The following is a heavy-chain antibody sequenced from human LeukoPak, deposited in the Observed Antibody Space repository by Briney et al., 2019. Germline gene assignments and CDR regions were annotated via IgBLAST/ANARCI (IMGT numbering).Heavy chain of an antibody. CDR1: GYTFTSYD. J-gene: IGHJ4*02. CDR2: MNPNSGNT. V-gene: IGHV1-8*01. D-gene: IGHD5-24*01. CDR3: ARGRQGWEMVTRILGIDY. Sequence: GASVKVSCKASGYTFTSYDINWVRQATGQGLEWMGWMNPNSGNTGYAQKFQGRVTMTRNTSISTAYMELSSLRSEDTAVYYCARGRQGWEMVTRILGIDYWGQGTLVPVSS.